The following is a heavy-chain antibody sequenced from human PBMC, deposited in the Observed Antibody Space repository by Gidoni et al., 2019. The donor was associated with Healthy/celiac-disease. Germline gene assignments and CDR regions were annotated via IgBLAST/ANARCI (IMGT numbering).Heavy chain of an antibody. CDR3: AREMDYDSSGYEIRRYAFDI. J-gene: IGHJ3*02. Sequence: VQLVESGGGLVKPGGSLRLYWAASGFTCSDNYMSWIRQAPGKWLQWVSYISSSSSYTNYSDSVNVRFTISRDNAKISLYLQMNSLRAEDTAVYYCAREMDYDSSGYEIRRYAFDIWGQGTMVTVSS. D-gene: IGHD3-22*01. CDR1: GFTCSDNY. CDR2: ISSSSSYT. V-gene: IGHV3-11*05.